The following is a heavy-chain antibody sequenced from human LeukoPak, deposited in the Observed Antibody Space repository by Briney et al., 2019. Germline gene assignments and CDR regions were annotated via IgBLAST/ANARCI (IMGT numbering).Heavy chain of an antibody. J-gene: IGHJ4*02. Sequence: SETLSLTCTVSGGSIGSYYWSWIRQPPGKGLEWIGYIYYSGSTNYNPSLKSRVTISVDTSKNQFSLKLSSVTAADTAVYYCARHRGFSYGYDYWGQGTLVTVSS. CDR1: GGSIGSYY. CDR3: ARHRGFSYGYDY. D-gene: IGHD5-18*01. CDR2: IYYSGST. V-gene: IGHV4-59*08.